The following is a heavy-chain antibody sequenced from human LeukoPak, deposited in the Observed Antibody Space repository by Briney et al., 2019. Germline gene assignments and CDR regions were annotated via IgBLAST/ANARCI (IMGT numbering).Heavy chain of an antibody. Sequence: PSETLSLTCAVYGGSFSGYYWCWIRQPPGKGLEWIGEITHSGSTTYNPSLKSRFTISVDTSKNQFSLKLSSVTAADTAVYFCARLRAHAYNYGFDYWGQGALVTVSS. CDR1: GGSFSGYY. V-gene: IGHV4-34*01. CDR3: ARLRAHAYNYGFDY. CDR2: ITHSGST. D-gene: IGHD5-24*01. J-gene: IGHJ4*02.